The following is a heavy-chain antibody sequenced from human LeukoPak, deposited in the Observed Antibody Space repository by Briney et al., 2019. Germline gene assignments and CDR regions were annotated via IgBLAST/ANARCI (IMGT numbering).Heavy chain of an antibody. CDR2: TKPDGSER. CDR3: ARGQGWID. J-gene: IGHJ4*02. D-gene: IGHD2-2*03. V-gene: IGHV3-7*03. Sequence: GGSLRLSCEASGFTGSTFSSHWMSWVRQAPGKGLEWVAITKPDGSERYYVDSVKGRFTISRDYVKTVLYLQMNSLRGEDTAVYYCARGQGWIDRGQGTLVTVSS. CDR1: GFTGSTFSSHW.